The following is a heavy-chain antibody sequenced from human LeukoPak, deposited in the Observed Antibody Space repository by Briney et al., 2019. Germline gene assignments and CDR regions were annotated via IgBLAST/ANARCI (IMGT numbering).Heavy chain of an antibody. CDR3: ARDRRGRYCSSISCYLGCFDP. CDR2: ISPMFGTA. D-gene: IGHD2-2*01. V-gene: IGHV1-69*13. J-gene: IGHJ5*02. Sequence: ASVKVSCKASGGTFSSYVITWVRQAPGQGLEWMGGISPMFGTANYAQKFQGRVKITADESTSTAYMELSSLRSDDTAVYYCARDRRGRYCSSISCYLGCFDPWGQGTLVTVSS. CDR1: GGTFSSYV.